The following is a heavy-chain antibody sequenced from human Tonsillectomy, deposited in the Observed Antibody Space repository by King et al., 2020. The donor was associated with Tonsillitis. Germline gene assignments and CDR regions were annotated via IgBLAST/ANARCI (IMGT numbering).Heavy chain of an antibody. D-gene: IGHD3-22*01. Sequence: QLVQSGGGLVKPGGSLRLSCATSGFTFSNYDMNWVRQAPGKGLEWVASISSTSRYIYFADFVKGRVAISRDNAKNSLYHQVLSLRAEDTAVYYWAKDKGADYYDSGRGAFDIWGQGTMVTVSS. CDR2: ISSTSRYI. J-gene: IGHJ3*02. CDR3: AKDKGADYYDSGRGAFDI. V-gene: IGHV3-21*01. CDR1: GFTFSNYD.